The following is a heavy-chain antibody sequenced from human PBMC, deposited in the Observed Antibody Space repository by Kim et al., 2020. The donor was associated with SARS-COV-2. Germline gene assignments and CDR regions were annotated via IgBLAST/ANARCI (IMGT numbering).Heavy chain of an antibody. V-gene: IGHV3-7*03. D-gene: IGHD6-13*01. J-gene: IGHJ6*02. CDR2: IKQDGSEK. CDR1: GFTFSNYW. CDR3: ARDSSRSSWAAYYYGMDV. Sequence: GGYLRLSCAASGFTFSNYWMSWVRQAPGKGLEWVANIKQDGSEKHYVDSVEGRFTISRDNAKNSLHLQMSSLSADDTAVYFCARDSSRSSWAAYYYGMDVWGQGTTVIVSS.